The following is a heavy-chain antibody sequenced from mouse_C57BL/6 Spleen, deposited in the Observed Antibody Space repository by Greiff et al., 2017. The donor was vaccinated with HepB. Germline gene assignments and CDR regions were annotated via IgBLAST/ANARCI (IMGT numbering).Heavy chain of an antibody. CDR3: ARTPYDYDYAMDY. CDR1: GFSLTSYG. J-gene: IGHJ4*01. V-gene: IGHV2-2*01. D-gene: IGHD2-4*01. CDR2: IWSGGST. Sequence: VKVEESGPGLVQPSQSLSITCTVSGFSLTSYGVHWVRQSPGKGLEWLGVIWSGGSTDYNAAFISRLSISKDNSKSQVFFKMNSLQADDTAIYYCARTPYDYDYAMDYWGQGTSVTVSS.